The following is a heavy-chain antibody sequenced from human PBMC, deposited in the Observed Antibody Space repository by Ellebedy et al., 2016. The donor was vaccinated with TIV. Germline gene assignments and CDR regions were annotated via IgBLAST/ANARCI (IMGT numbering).Heavy chain of an antibody. Sequence: GESLKISCKGSGYSFTSYWIGWVRQMPGKGLEWMGIIYPGDSDTRYSPSFQGQVTISVNKSINTAYLQWSSLKASDTAMYYCARNRDDYFDYWGQGTLVTVSS. D-gene: IGHD2/OR15-2a*01. CDR2: IYPGDSDT. CDR3: ARNRDDYFDY. V-gene: IGHV5-51*01. J-gene: IGHJ4*02. CDR1: GYSFTSYW.